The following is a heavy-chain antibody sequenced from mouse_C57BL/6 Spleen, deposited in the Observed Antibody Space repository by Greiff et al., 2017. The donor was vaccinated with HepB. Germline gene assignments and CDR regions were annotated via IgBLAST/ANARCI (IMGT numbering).Heavy chain of an antibody. CDR1: GFSLSTSNMG. CDR3: AQFHYYGSSYPAWFAY. CDR2: IWWNDDK. Sequence: QVTLKESGPGILQPSQPLSLTCSFSGFSLSTSNMGIGWIRQPSGKGLEWLAHIWWNDDKYYNPSLTSRLTISKDTSNNQVFLKITSVDTSDTATYYCAQFHYYGSSYPAWFAYWGQGTLVTVSA. J-gene: IGHJ3*01. D-gene: IGHD1-1*01. V-gene: IGHV8-5*01.